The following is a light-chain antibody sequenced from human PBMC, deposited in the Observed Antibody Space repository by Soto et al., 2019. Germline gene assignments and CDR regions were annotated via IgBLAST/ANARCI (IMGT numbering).Light chain of an antibody. CDR1: QGISTY. Sequence: DIQMTQSPSSLSASVGDRVTITCRASQGISTYLAWYQQKPGKVPGLLLYAASTLQSGVPSRFSGSGSGTDFTLTISSLQPEDDATSYCQKYNSVTLTFGGGTKVEIK. CDR3: QKYNSVTLT. CDR2: AAS. V-gene: IGKV1-27*01. J-gene: IGKJ4*01.